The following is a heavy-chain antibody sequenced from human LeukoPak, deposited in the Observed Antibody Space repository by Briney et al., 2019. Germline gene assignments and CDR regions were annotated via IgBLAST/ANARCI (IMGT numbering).Heavy chain of an antibody. CDR3: ATSRGWYGVGDY. CDR1: GYTLTELS. J-gene: IGHJ4*02. D-gene: IGHD6-19*01. CDR2: FDPEDGET. Sequence: ASVKVSCKVSGYTLTELSMHWVRQAPGKGLEWMGGFDPEDGETIYAQKFQGRVTMTKDTSTDTAYMELSSLRSEDTAVYYCATSRGWYGVGDYWGQGTLVTVSS. V-gene: IGHV1-24*01.